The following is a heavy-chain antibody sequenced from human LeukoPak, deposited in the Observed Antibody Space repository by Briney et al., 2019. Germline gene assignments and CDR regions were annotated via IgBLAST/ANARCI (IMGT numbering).Heavy chain of an antibody. D-gene: IGHD4-17*01. CDR3: ARGGSLRRTVTTLGY. Sequence: ASVKVSCKASGYTFTSYDINRVRQATGQGLEWMGWMNPNSGNTGYAQKFQGRVTMTRNTSISTAYMELSSLRSEDTAVYYCARGGSLRRTVTTLGYWGQGTLVTVSS. CDR2: MNPNSGNT. V-gene: IGHV1-8*01. J-gene: IGHJ4*02. CDR1: GYTFTSYD.